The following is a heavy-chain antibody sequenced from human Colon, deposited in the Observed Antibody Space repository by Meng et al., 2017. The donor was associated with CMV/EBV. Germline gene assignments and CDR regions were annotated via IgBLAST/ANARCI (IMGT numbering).Heavy chain of an antibody. J-gene: IGHJ4*02. CDR1: GFTFSDYY. CDR2: ISSSGSTI. Sequence: GESLKISCAASGFTFSDYYMSWIRQAPGKGLEWGSYISSSGSTIYYADSVKGRFTISRDNAKNSLYLQMNSLRAEDTAVYYCARVPTAMAPFDYWGQGTLVTVSS. CDR3: ARVPTAMAPFDY. V-gene: IGHV3-11*04. D-gene: IGHD5-18*01.